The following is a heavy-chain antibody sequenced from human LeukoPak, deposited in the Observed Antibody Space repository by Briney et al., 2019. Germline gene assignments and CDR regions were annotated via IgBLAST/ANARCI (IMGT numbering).Heavy chain of an antibody. J-gene: IGHJ4*02. CDR3: GGGNSPPFDY. D-gene: IGHD4-23*01. V-gene: IGHV3-30-3*01. Sequence: AGGSLRLSCAASGFTFSSYAMHWVRQAPGKGLEWVAVISYDGSNKYYADSVKGRFTISRDNSKNTLYLQMNSLRAEDTAVYYCGGGNSPPFDYWGQGTLVTVSS. CDR1: GFTFSSYA. CDR2: ISYDGSNK.